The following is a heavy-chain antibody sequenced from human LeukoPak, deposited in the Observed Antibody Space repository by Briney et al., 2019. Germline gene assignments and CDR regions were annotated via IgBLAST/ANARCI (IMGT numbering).Heavy chain of an antibody. J-gene: IGHJ6*02. Sequence: SETLSLTCAVYGGSFSGYYWSWICQPPGKGLEWIGEINHSGSTNYNPSLKSRVTISVDTSKNQFSLKLSSVTAADTAVYYCARIDEDIVVVPAAMRKNYYYGMDVWGQGTTVTVSS. CDR3: ARIDEDIVVVPAAMRKNYYYGMDV. CDR1: GGSFSGYY. D-gene: IGHD2-2*01. V-gene: IGHV4-34*01. CDR2: INHSGST.